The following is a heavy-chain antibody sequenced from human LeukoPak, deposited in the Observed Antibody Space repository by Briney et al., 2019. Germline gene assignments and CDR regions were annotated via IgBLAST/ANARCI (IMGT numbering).Heavy chain of an antibody. V-gene: IGHV3-7*01. J-gene: IGHJ4*02. CDR3: AKDAHYYESGSYSYYFDS. D-gene: IGHD3-22*01. Sequence: GGSLRLSCAASGFTFSDYWMSWVRQAPGKGVEWVANIKQDESEKFYMDSVKGRFTISRDNAKNSQYLQMNSLRAEDTAIYYCAKDAHYYESGSYSYYFDSWGQGTLVTVSS. CDR2: IKQDESEK. CDR1: GFTFSDYW.